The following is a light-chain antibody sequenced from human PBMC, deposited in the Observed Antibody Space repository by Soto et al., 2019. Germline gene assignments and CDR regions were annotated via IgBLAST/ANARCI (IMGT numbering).Light chain of an antibody. V-gene: IGKV3-20*01. J-gene: IGKJ4*01. CDR2: GAS. Sequence: EIVLTQSPGTLSLSPGERATLSCRASQSVSSSYLAWYQQKPGQAPRLLIYGASSRATGIPDRFSGSGSGTDFTLTISRLEPEDSAVYYCQQYVSKPLTFGGGTKVDIK. CDR1: QSVSSSY. CDR3: QQYVSKPLT.